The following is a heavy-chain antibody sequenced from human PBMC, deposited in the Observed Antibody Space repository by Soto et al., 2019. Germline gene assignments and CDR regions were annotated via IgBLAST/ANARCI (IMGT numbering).Heavy chain of an antibody. V-gene: IGHV3-74*01. CDR1: GFSFSTYW. CDR3: VRPSRLAAFDY. Sequence: EVQLVESGGGLVQPGGSQRLSCAASGFSFSTYWMHWVRQAPGKGLVWVSRINSDGSTTNYADSVKGRFTISRDNAKNTLSLQMNSLRAEDTAVYYCVRPSRLAAFDYWGQGTLVTVSS. J-gene: IGHJ4*02. D-gene: IGHD6-25*01. CDR2: INSDGSTT.